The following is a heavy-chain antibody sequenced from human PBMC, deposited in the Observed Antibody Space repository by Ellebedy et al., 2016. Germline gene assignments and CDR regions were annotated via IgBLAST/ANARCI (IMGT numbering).Heavy chain of an antibody. J-gene: IGHJ1*01. V-gene: IGHV3-11*06. Sequence: GGSLRLXXAASGFTFSDYYMSWIRQAPGKGLEWVSYISSSSSYTNYADSVKGRFTISRDNAKNSLYLQMNSLRAEDTAVYYCARDTSSSSEYFQHWGQGTLVTVSS. CDR3: ARDTSSSSEYFQH. CDR2: ISSSSSYT. CDR1: GFTFSDYY. D-gene: IGHD6-6*01.